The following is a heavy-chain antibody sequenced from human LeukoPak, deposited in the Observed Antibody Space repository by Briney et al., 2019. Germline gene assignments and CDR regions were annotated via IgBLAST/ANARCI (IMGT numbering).Heavy chain of an antibody. V-gene: IGHV4-61*01. CDR2: IYYSGST. Sequence: SETLSLTCTVSGGSVSSGSYYWSWIRQPPGKGLEWIGYIYYSGSTNYNPSLKSRVTITVDTSKNQFSLKLSSVTAADTAVYYCASPRSYYDSSGYYISWGQGTLVTVSS. J-gene: IGHJ5*02. D-gene: IGHD3-22*01. CDR3: ASPRSYYDSSGYYIS. CDR1: GGSVSSGSYY.